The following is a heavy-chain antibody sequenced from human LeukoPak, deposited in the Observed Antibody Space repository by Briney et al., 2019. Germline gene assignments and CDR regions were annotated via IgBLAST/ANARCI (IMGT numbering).Heavy chain of an antibody. J-gene: IGHJ4*02. CDR1: GYTFTSYG. Sequence: GASVKVSCKASGYTFTSYGISWVRQAPGQGLEWMGWISAYNGNTNYAQKLQGRVTMTTDTSTSTAYMELRSLRSDDTAVYYCARDIVVVPASTRVTSHFDYWGQGTLVTVSS. CDR2: ISAYNGNT. D-gene: IGHD2-2*01. CDR3: ARDIVVVPASTRVTSHFDY. V-gene: IGHV1-18*01.